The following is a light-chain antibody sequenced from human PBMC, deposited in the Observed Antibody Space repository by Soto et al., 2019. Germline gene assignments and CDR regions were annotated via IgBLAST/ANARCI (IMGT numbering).Light chain of an antibody. CDR2: DVS. CDR1: SSDVVGYNC. CDR3: SSYTSSSTLFYV. V-gene: IGLV2-14*01. Sequence: QSVLTQPASVSGSPGQSITISCTGTSSDVVGYNCVSWYQQHPGKAPKLMIYDVSNRPSGVSNRFSGSKSGNTASLTISGLQAEDEADYYCSSYTSSSTLFYVFGTGTKVTVL. J-gene: IGLJ1*01.